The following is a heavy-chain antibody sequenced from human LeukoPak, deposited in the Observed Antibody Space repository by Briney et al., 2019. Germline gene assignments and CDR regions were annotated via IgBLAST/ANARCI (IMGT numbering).Heavy chain of an antibody. CDR1: GGSISSYY. CDR3: ARDEGSGSYYSLFDY. Sequence: SETLSLTCTVSGGSISSYYWSWIRQPAGKGLEWIGRIYTSGSTYYNPSLKSRVTISVDTSKNQFSLKLSSVTAADTAVYYCARDEGSGSYYSLFDYWGQGTLVTVSS. J-gene: IGHJ4*02. CDR2: IYTSGST. D-gene: IGHD3-10*01. V-gene: IGHV4-4*07.